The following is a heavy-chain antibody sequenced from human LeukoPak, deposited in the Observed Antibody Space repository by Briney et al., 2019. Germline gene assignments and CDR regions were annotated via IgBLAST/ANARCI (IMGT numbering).Heavy chain of an antibody. CDR2: IYHSGST. J-gene: IGHJ4*02. CDR3: ARGRGNPGLDY. CDR1: GYSISSGYY. D-gene: IGHD4-23*01. V-gene: IGHV4-38-2*02. Sequence: SETLSLTCTVSGYSISSGYYWGWIRQPPGKGLEWIGSIYHSGSTYYNPSLKSRVTISVDTSKNQFSLKLSSVTAADTAVYYCARGRGNPGLDYWGQGTLVTVSS.